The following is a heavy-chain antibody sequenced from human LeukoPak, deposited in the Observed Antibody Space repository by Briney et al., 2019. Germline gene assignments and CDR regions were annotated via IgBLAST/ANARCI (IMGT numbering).Heavy chain of an antibody. CDR3: ARPMKASYDAFDI. D-gene: IGHD3-22*01. V-gene: IGHV3-21*01. Sequence: GGSLRLSCTASGFTFSSYSMNWVRQAPGKGLEWVSSISSSSSYIYYADSVKGRFTISRDNAKNSLYLQMNSLRAEDTAVNYCARPMKASYDAFDIWGQGTMVTVSS. J-gene: IGHJ3*02. CDR2: ISSSSSYI. CDR1: GFTFSSYS.